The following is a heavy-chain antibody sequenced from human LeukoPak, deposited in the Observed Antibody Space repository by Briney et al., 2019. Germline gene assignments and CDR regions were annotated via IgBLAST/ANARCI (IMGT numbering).Heavy chain of an antibody. CDR3: AKGGGRPIDDAFDL. J-gene: IGHJ3*01. D-gene: IGHD3-16*01. CDR1: GFTFASYV. CDR2: VWFDGENN. Sequence: GGSLRLSCVASGFTFASYVIHWVRQPPGKGLEWVAVVWFDGENNYYAESVKGRFTVSRDNSKNMLYLQMNSLRVEDTAVCYCAKGGGRPIDDAFDLWGQGTMVTVSS. V-gene: IGHV3-33*06.